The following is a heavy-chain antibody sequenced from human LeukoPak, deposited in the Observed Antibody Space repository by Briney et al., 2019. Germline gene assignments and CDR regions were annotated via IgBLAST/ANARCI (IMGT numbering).Heavy chain of an antibody. D-gene: IGHD3-22*01. CDR2: IIPIFGTA. CDR1: GGTFSSYA. V-gene: IGHV1-69*13. J-gene: IGHJ4*02. CDR3: ARNYYDSSGPFDY. Sequence: SVKVSCKASGGTFSSYAISWVRQAPGQGLEWMGGIIPIFGTANYAQKFQGRVTITADESTSTAYMELSSLRSEDTAVYYCARNYYDSSGPFDYWGQGTLVTVSS.